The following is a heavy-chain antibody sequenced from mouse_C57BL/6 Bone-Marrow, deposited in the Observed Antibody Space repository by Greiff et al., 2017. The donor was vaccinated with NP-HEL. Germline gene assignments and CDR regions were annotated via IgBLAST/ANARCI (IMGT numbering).Heavy chain of an antibody. CDR2: IYPRSGNT. CDR1: GYTFTSYG. V-gene: IGHV1-81*01. J-gene: IGHJ1*03. Sequence: VQLQQSGAELARPGASVKLSCKASGYTFTSYGISWVKQRTGQGLEWIGEIYPRSGNTYYNEKFKGKATLTADKSSSTAYMELRSLTSEDSAVYFCARSGYYGSSFYWYFDVWGTGTTVTVSS. D-gene: IGHD1-1*01. CDR3: ARSGYYGSSFYWYFDV.